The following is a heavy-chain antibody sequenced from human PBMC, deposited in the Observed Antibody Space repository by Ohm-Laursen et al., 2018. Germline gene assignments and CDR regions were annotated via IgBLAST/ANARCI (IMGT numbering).Heavy chain of an antibody. J-gene: IGHJ6*02. CDR1: GFTFDNYA. Sequence: SLRLSCTASGFTFDNYAMHWVRQAPGKGLEWVSGISWNSGSIGYADSVKGRFTISRDNAKNSLYLQMNSLRAEDTAVYYCATLAIFGVADSLYGMDVWGQGTTVTVSS. CDR3: ATLAIFGVADSLYGMDV. CDR2: ISWNSGSI. V-gene: IGHV3-9*01. D-gene: IGHD3-3*01.